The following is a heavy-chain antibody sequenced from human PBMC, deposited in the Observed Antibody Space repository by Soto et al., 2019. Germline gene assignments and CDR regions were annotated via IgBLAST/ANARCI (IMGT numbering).Heavy chain of an antibody. D-gene: IGHD3-16*01. CDR1: GFSFTTYW. Sequence: GGSLRLSCAASGFSFTTYWMTWVRQAPGKGLEWVASIKQDGSEKIYVDSVKGRFTISRDNAKNSLYLQMNSLRAEDTAVYYCARARGVDSWGQGTLVTVSS. CDR3: ARARGVDS. J-gene: IGHJ5*01. CDR2: IKQDGSEK. V-gene: IGHV3-7*03.